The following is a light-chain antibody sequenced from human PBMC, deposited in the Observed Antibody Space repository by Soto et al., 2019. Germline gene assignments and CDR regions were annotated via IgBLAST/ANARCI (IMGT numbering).Light chain of an antibody. CDR2: GAS. Sequence: EIVVTQSPGTLSLSPGERATLSCRASQSVSSSYLAWYQQKPGQAPRLLIYGASSRATGIPDRFSGSGSGTDFTLTISRLEPEDFAVYYCQQYGSSVFTFGPGTKVEI. CDR1: QSVSSSY. CDR3: QQYGSSVFT. J-gene: IGKJ3*01. V-gene: IGKV3-20*01.